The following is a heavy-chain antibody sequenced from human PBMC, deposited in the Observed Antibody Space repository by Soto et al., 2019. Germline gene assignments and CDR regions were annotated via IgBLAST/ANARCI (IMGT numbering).Heavy chain of an antibody. CDR1: GGSVSSGSYY. V-gene: IGHV4-61*01. Sequence: SETLSLTCTVSGGSVSSGSYYWSWIRQPPGKGLEWIGYIYYSGSTNYNPSLKSRVTISVDTSKNQFSLKLSSVTAADTAVYYCARGQYPEVLEWTDYWGQGTLVTVSS. CDR3: ARGQYPEVLEWTDY. CDR2: IYYSGST. J-gene: IGHJ4*02. D-gene: IGHD3-3*02.